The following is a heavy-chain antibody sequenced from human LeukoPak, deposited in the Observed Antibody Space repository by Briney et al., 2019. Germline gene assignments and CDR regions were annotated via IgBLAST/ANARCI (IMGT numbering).Heavy chain of an antibody. V-gene: IGHV3-21*01. D-gene: IGHD1-7*01. Sequence: GGSLRLSCAASGFTFSSYSMNWIRQAPGKGLEWVSSISSSSSYIYYADSVKGRFTISRDNAKNSLYLQMNSLRAEDTAVYYCARVLGLDHDYWGQGTLVTVSS. CDR3: ARVLGLDHDY. CDR1: GFTFSSYS. CDR2: ISSSSSYI. J-gene: IGHJ4*02.